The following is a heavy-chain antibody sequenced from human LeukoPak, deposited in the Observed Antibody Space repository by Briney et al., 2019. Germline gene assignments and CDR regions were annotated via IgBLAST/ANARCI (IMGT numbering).Heavy chain of an antibody. Sequence: PGGSLRLSCAASGFTFSSYGMHWVRQAPRKGLEWVAVIWYDGSNKYYADSVKGRFTISRDNSKNTQYLQMNSLRAEDTAVYYCARDSNSSSWYNFDYWGQGTLVTVPS. V-gene: IGHV3-33*01. J-gene: IGHJ4*02. CDR3: ARDSNSSSWYNFDY. D-gene: IGHD6-13*01. CDR1: GFTFSSYG. CDR2: IWYDGSNK.